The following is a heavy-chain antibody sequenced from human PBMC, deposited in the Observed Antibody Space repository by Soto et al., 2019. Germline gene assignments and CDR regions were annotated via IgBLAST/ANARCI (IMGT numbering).Heavy chain of an antibody. CDR2: ISAQSGDT. V-gene: IGHV1-18*01. Sequence: ASVTVSCKASGFIFTNYGINWVRQAPGQGLEWMGWISAQSGDTNHAQSLQGRVTVTTDTSTSTAYMELRSLRADDTAVYFCARGGHLYYMDVWGKGTTVTVSS. D-gene: IGHD6-25*01. J-gene: IGHJ6*03. CDR1: GFIFTNYG. CDR3: ARGGHLYYMDV.